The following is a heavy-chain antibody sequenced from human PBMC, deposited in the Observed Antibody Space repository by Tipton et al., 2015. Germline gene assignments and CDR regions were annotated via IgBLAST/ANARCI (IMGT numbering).Heavy chain of an antibody. CDR2: ISGSGGST. CDR3: AKDGAAVTNDY. Sequence: SLRLSCVASGFPFSAHGLNWVRQAPGKGLEWVSAISGSGGSTYYADSVKGRFTISRDNSKNTLYLQMNSLRAEDTAVYYCAKDGAAVTNDYWGQGTLVTVSS. J-gene: IGHJ4*02. CDR1: GFPFSAHG. V-gene: IGHV3-23*01. D-gene: IGHD4-17*01.